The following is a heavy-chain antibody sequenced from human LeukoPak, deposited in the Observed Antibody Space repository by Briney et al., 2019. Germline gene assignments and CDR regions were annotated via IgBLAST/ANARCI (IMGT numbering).Heavy chain of an antibody. D-gene: IGHD1-26*01. CDR2: IYYSGST. CDR1: GGSISSSIHY. CDR3: AKVAATPPGYYGVDV. V-gene: IGHV4-39*01. Sequence: PSETLSLTCSVSGGSISSSIHYWGWIRQPPGKGLEWIGNIYYSGSTFYSPSLKSRVTISVDTSKNQFSLKVRSVTAADTAVYYCAKVAATPPGYYGVDVWGQGTTVTVSS. J-gene: IGHJ6*02.